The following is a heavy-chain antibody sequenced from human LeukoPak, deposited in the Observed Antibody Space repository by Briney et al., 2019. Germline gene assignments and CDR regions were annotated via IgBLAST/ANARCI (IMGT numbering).Heavy chain of an antibody. CDR1: GFTFSSYT. J-gene: IGHJ6*03. CDR2: ISSSSSYI. CDR3: ARGGPNPIYDHYLDV. V-gene: IGHV3-21*01. Sequence: GGSLRLSCAASGFTFSSYTMNWVRQAPGKGLEWVSSISSSSSYIYYADSVKGRFTISRDNAKNSLYLQMNSLRAEDTAVYYCARGGPNPIYDHYLDVWGKGTPVIVSS.